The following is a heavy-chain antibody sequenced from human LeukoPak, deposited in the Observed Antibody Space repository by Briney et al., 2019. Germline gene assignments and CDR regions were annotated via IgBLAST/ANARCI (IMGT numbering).Heavy chain of an antibody. CDR3: ARDVRLVVVPAAMLLGTGRGPLDY. D-gene: IGHD2-2*01. CDR2: ISSSSSYI. V-gene: IGHV3-21*01. CDR1: GFTFSSYS. J-gene: IGHJ4*02. Sequence: GGSLRLSCAASGFTFSSYSMNWVRRAPGKGLEWVSSISSSSSYIYYADSVKGRFTISRDNAKNSLYLQMNSLRAEDTAVYYCARDVRLVVVPAAMLLGTGRGPLDYWGQGTLVTVSS.